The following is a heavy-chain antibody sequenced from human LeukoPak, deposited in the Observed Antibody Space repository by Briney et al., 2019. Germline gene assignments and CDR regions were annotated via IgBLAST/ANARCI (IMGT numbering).Heavy chain of an antibody. J-gene: IGHJ4*02. Sequence: GGSLRLSCAASGFTFSSYGMHWVRQAPGKGLEWVAFIWYDGSNKYYADSVKGRFTISRDNSKNTLYLQMNSLRAEDTAVYYCARGAQTKYCSGGSCYPYYFDYWGQGTLVTVSS. CDR3: ARGAQTKYCSGGSCYPYYFDY. CDR2: IWYDGSNK. D-gene: IGHD2-15*01. CDR1: GFTFSSYG. V-gene: IGHV3-30*02.